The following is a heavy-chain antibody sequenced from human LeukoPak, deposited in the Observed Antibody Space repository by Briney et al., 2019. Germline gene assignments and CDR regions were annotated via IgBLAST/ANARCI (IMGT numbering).Heavy chain of an antibody. D-gene: IGHD1-26*01. CDR1: GFTFSSYW. CDR2: IKEDGSDR. CDR3: AKPSGSGVDY. V-gene: IGHV3-7*01. Sequence: PGGSLRLSCAASGFTFSSYWMSWVHQAPGKGLEWVANIKEDGSDRKYVDSVKGRFIITRDNFKNTLYLQMNSLRLEDMAVYYCAKPSGSGVDYWGRGTRVTVSS. J-gene: IGHJ4*02.